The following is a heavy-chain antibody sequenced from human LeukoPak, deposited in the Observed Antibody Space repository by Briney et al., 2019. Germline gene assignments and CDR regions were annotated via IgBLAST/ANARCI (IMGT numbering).Heavy chain of an antibody. CDR1: GYTFTSYG. Sequence: GASVKVSCKASGYTFTSYGISWVRQAPGQGLEWMGWISAYNGNTNYAQKLQGRVTMTTDTSTSTAYMELRSLRSDDTAVYYCARMAVAGPPYNWFDPWGQGTLVTVSS. CDR3: ARMAVAGPPYNWFDP. J-gene: IGHJ5*02. V-gene: IGHV1-18*01. CDR2: ISAYNGNT. D-gene: IGHD6-19*01.